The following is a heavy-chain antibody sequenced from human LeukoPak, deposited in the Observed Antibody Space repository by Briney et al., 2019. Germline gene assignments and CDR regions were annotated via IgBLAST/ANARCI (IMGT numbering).Heavy chain of an antibody. J-gene: IGHJ6*03. Sequence: PSETLSLTCAVYGGSFSGYYWGWIRQSPGKGLEWSGEVDHSGSTNYKPSLKSRLTISVDTSKNQFSLTLTSVTAADMAVYYCARGRLGYLVFEGYYYYMDVWGKGTTVTVSS. D-gene: IGHD2-21*01. CDR3: ARGRLGYLVFEGYYYYMDV. CDR2: VDHSGST. CDR1: GGSFSGYY. V-gene: IGHV4-34*01.